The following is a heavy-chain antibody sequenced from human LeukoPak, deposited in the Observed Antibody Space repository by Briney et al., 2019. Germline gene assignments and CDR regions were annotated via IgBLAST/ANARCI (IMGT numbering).Heavy chain of an antibody. CDR1: GYSFTSYG. CDR3: AKGVGTALVHTNLDY. V-gene: IGHV1-18*01. Sequence: SVKVSCKASGYSFTSYGISWVRQAPGQGLEWMGWISTYNGNTNYAQKVQGRVTMTTDTSTSTAYMELRSLRSDDTAVYYCAKGVGTALVHTNLDYWGQGTLVTVSS. D-gene: IGHD5-18*01. J-gene: IGHJ4*02. CDR2: ISTYNGNT.